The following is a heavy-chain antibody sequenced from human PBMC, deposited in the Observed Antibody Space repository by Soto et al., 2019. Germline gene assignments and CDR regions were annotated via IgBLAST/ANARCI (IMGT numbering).Heavy chain of an antibody. V-gene: IGHV3-66*01. CDR2: ISNGGGA. Sequence: EVQLVESGGGLVQPGGSLRLSCAASGFTVTNYFMTWVRQAPGKGLEWVSVISNGGGAYYADSVKGRFTIFRDNSENTLYLQMNALRAEATAVYYCARDEFGGAYDFWHGGQGTLVTVSS. CDR1: GFTVTNYF. CDR3: ARDEFGGAYDFWH. J-gene: IGHJ4*02. D-gene: IGHD3-3*01.